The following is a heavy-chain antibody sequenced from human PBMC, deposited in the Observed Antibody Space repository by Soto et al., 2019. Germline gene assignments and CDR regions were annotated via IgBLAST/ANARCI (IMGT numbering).Heavy chain of an antibody. J-gene: IGHJ2*01. CDR1: GFTFSSYA. Sequence: EVQLVESGGGLVQPGGSLRLSCAASGFTFSSYAMHWVRQAPGKGLEYVSAISSNGGSTYYANSVKGRFTISRDNSKNTLYLQMGSLRAEDTAVYYCARSKPTLSRWYFDLWGRGTLVTVSS. CDR3: ARSKPTLSRWYFDL. CDR2: ISSNGGST. V-gene: IGHV3-64*01.